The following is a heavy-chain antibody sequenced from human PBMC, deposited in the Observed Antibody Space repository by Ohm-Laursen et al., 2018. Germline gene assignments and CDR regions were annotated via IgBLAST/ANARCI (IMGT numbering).Heavy chain of an antibody. D-gene: IGHD1-20*01. CDR3: VRGGISGTTAYYY. J-gene: IGHJ4*02. V-gene: IGHV4-59*07. Sequence: GTLSRTSTVSRGSISSYYWSWIRQPAGQGVRWFADMYDSGSAKYNPSLKRRATISVDTPKNQFTLKLSSVTAAATAVYYCVRGGISGTTAYYYWGQGTLVTVSS. CDR2: MYDSGSA. CDR1: RGSISSYY.